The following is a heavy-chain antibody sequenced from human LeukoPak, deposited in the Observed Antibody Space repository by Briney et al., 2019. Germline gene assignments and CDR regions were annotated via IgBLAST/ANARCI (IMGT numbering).Heavy chain of an antibody. Sequence: SQTLSLTCTISGGSISSGDYYWGWIRQHPGKGLEWIGYIYYSGSTYYNPSLKSRVTISVDTSKNQFSLKLSSVTAADTAVYYCARSGDYDSSGYYYDPFDYWGQGTLVTVSS. CDR3: ARSGDYDSSGYYYDPFDY. J-gene: IGHJ4*02. V-gene: IGHV4-30-4*08. CDR2: IYYSGST. D-gene: IGHD3-22*01. CDR1: GGSISSGDYY.